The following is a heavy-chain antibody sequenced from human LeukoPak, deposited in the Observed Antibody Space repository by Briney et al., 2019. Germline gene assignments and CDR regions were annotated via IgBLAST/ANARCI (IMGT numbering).Heavy chain of an antibody. CDR3: ARDPVDGYGLLDY. D-gene: IGHD5-12*01. CDR1: GYTLTDHH. CDR2: IKSNSGGI. J-gene: IGHJ4*02. V-gene: IGHV1-2*02. Sequence: ASVKVSCKASGYTLTDHHIHWLRQAPGQGLEWMGWIKSNSGGIKYAQEFQGRVTMTRDASTSTAYMELSSLRSDDTAIYYCARDPVDGYGLLDYWGQGILVTVSS.